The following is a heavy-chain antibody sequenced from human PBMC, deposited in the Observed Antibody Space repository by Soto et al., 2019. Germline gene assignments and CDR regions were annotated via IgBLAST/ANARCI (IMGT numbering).Heavy chain of an antibody. D-gene: IGHD3-22*01. V-gene: IGHV1-2*04. J-gene: IGHJ1*01. CDR2: INPNSGGT. Sequence: ASVKVSCKASGYTFTGYYMHWVRQAPGQGLERMGWINPNSGGTNYAQKFQGWVTMTRDTSISTAYMELSRLRSDDTAVYYCAREANYYYDSSGYYAYFQHWGQGTLVTVSS. CDR1: GYTFTGYY. CDR3: AREANYYYDSSGYYAYFQH.